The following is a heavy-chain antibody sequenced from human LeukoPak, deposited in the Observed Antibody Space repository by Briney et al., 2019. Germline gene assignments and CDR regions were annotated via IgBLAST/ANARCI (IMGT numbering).Heavy chain of an antibody. V-gene: IGHV1-18*01. D-gene: IGHD2-15*01. J-gene: IGHJ4*02. CDR1: GYTFTSYG. Sequence: ASVKVSCKASGYTFTSYGISWVRQAPGQGLEWMGWISAYNGNTNYAQKLQGRVTMTTDTSTSTAYMELRSLRSDDTAVYYCARARSVYCSGGSCSHYFDYWGQGTLVTVSS. CDR2: ISAYNGNT. CDR3: ARARSVYCSGGSCSHYFDY.